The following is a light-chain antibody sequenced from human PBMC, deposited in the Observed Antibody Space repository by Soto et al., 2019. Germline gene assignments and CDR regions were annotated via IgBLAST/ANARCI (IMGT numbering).Light chain of an antibody. Sequence: QSALTQPPSASGTPGQRVTISCSGSSSNIGGNTVNWYQQFPGTAPKLLIYSNDQRPSGVPDRFSGSQSGTSASLAISGLQSEDEADFYCETYDDSLKGPVFGGGTKLTVL. V-gene: IGLV1-44*01. CDR3: ETYDDSLKGPV. CDR1: SSNIGGNT. J-gene: IGLJ2*01. CDR2: SND.